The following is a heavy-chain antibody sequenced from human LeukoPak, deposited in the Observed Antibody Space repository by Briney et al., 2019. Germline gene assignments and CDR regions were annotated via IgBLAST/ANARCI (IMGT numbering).Heavy chain of an antibody. V-gene: IGHV4-34*01. CDR2: INHSGST. D-gene: IGHD3-3*01. CDR1: GGSFSGYY. CDR3: ARGRYDFWSGYSYYFDY. J-gene: IGHJ4*02. Sequence: PSETLSLTCAVYGGSFSGYYWSWIRQPPGKGLEWIGEINHSGSTNYNPSLKSRVTISVDTSKNQFSLKLSSVTAADTAVYYCARGRYDFWSGYSYYFDYWGQGTLVTVPS.